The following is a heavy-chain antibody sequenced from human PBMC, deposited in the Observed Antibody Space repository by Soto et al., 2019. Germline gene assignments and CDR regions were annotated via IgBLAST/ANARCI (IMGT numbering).Heavy chain of an antibody. V-gene: IGHV3-7*01. CDR1: GLTFSSFW. D-gene: IGHD3-16*02. Sequence: EVQLVESGGGLVQPGGSLRLSCAASGLTFSSFWMSWVRQAPGKGPEWVASINQDGNNKQYVDSVKGRFTISRDNAENSLYRQMNSLRAEDTAVYYCARGYRADWGPGTLVTVSS. CDR3: ARGYRAD. J-gene: IGHJ4*02. CDR2: INQDGNNK.